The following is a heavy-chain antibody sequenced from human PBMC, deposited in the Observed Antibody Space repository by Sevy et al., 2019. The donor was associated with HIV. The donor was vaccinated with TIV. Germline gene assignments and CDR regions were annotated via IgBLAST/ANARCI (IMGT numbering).Heavy chain of an antibody. CDR1: GFTFSDYY. V-gene: IGHV3-11*01. CDR2: ISSSGSTI. D-gene: IGHD3-3*01. J-gene: IGHJ3*01. CDR3: ARERKLRFLEWLAP. Sequence: GGSLRLSCAASGFTFSDYYMSWIRQAPGKGLEWVSYISSSGSTIYYADSVKGRFTISRDNAKNSLYLQMNSLRAEDTAVYYCARERKLRFLEWLAPWGQGTMVTVSS.